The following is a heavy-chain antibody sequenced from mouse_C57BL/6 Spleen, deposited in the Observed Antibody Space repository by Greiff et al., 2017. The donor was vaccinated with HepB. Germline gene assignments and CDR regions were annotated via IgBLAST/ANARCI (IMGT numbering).Heavy chain of an antibody. CDR1: GYTFTDHT. Sequence: VQLQQSDAELVKPGASVKISCKVSGYTFTDHTIHWMKQRPEQGLEWIGYIYPRDGSTKYNEKFKGKATLTADKSSSTAYMQLNSLPSEDSAVYFCARGGLRFQYYFDYWGQGTTLTVSS. D-gene: IGHD2-4*01. CDR2: IYPRDGST. V-gene: IGHV1-78*01. J-gene: IGHJ2*01. CDR3: ARGGLRFQYYFDY.